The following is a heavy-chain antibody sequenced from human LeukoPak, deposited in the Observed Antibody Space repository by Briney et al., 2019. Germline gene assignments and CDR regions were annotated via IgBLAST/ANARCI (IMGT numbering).Heavy chain of an antibody. CDR1: GFTFSSYA. J-gene: IGHJ4*02. V-gene: IGHV3-23*01. CDR3: AKAGIVVVPAAKLKLYYFDY. Sequence: PGGSLRLSCAASGFTFSSYAMSWVRQAPGKGLEWVSAISGSGGSTYYADSVKGRFTISRDNSKNTLYLQMNSLRAEDTAVYYCAKAGIVVVPAAKLKLYYFDYWGQGTLVTVSS. D-gene: IGHD2-2*01. CDR2: ISGSGGST.